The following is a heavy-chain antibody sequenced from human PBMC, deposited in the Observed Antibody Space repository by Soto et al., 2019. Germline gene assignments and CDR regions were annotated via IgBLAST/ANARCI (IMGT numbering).Heavy chain of an antibody. CDR2: INPSGGST. CDR3: ATSDFWSGYYAYPYYYYYYMDV. J-gene: IGHJ6*03. D-gene: IGHD3-3*01. V-gene: IGHV1-46*03. CDR1: AYTFTSYY. Sequence: ASVKVSCKASAYTFTSYYMHWVRQAPGQGLEWMGIINPSGGSTSYAQKFQGRVTMTRDTSTSTVYMELSSLRSEDTAVYYCATSDFWSGYYAYPYYYYYYMDVWGKGTTVTVSS.